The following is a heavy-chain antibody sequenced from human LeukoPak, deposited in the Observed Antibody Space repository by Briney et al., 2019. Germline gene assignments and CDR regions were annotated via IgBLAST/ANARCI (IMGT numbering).Heavy chain of an antibody. CDR1: GFTFDNYG. V-gene: IGHV3-23*01. Sequence: GGSLRLSCAASGFTFDNYGMNWVRQAPGKGLEWVSAISGSGGSTYYADSVKGRFTISRDNSKNTLYLQINSLRAEDTAVYYCAKYSGYEYYYHYYMDVWGKGTTVTISS. J-gene: IGHJ6*03. CDR3: AKYSGYEYYYHYYMDV. CDR2: ISGSGGST. D-gene: IGHD5-12*01.